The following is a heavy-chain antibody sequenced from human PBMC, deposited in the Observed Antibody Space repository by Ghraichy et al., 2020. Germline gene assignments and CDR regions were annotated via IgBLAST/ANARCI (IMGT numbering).Heavy chain of an antibody. J-gene: IGHJ4*02. Sequence: SETLSLTCTVSGGSISSYYWSWIRQTPGQGLELIGYMYYSGTTNYNPSLKSRVTMSLDTSKNQFSLKLSSVTAAATAVYYCAGGSGKTPGYWGQGTLVTVSS. CDR3: AGGSGKTPGY. D-gene: IGHD3-10*01. CDR1: GGSISSYY. CDR2: MYYSGTT. V-gene: IGHV4-59*08.